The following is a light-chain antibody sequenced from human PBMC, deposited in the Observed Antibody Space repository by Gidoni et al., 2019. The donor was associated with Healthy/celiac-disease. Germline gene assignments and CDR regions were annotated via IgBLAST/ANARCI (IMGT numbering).Light chain of an antibody. CDR3: QAWDSSQVV. CDR2: QDS. V-gene: IGLV3-1*01. CDR1: KLGDKY. Sequence: SYELTQPPSVSVSPGQTASITCSGDKLGDKYACWYQQKPGQSPVLVIYQDSKRPSGIPGRFSGSNSGNTATLTISGTQAMDGADYYCQAWDSSQVVFGGGTKLTVL. J-gene: IGLJ2*01.